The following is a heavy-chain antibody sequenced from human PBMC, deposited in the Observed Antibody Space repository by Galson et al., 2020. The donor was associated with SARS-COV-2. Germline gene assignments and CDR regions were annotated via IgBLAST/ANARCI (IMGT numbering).Heavy chain of an antibody. CDR2: IRTKSNNYAT. V-gene: IGHV3-73*01. CDR3: SSGSYYYYWYGMDV. Sequence: GGSLRLSCAASGFSFSGSDLHWVRQASGKGLEWVGRIRTKSNNYATVYTASVKGRFSISRDDSTKTAYLQMNSLKTEDTAVYYCSSGSYYYYWYGMDVWGQGTTVTVSS. D-gene: IGHD1-26*01. J-gene: IGHJ6*02. CDR1: GFSFSGSD.